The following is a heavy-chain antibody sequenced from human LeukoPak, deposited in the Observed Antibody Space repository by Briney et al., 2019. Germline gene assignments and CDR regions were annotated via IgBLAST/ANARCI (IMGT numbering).Heavy chain of an antibody. D-gene: IGHD6-6*01. J-gene: IGHJ6*03. CDR1: GFTFSSYA. CDR3: ARLRSQLVGNYYYYMDV. CDR2: ISYDGSNK. V-gene: IGHV3-30*04. Sequence: PGGSLRLSCAASGFTFSSYAMHWVRQAPDKGLEWVAVISYDGSNKYYADSVKGRFTISRDNSKNTLYLQMNSLRSDDTAVYYCARLRSQLVGNYYYYMDVWGKGTTVTVSS.